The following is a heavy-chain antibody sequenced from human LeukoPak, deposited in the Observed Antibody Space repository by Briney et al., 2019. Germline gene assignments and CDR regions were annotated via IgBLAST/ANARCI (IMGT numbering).Heavy chain of an antibody. CDR3: ARAPPAIFGVVITPYFDY. V-gene: IGHV3-23*01. D-gene: IGHD3-3*01. J-gene: IGHJ4*02. Sequence: GGSLRLYCAASGFTFSSYAMSWVRQAPGKGLEWVSAISGSGGSTYYADSVKGRFTISRDNSKNTLYLQMNSLRAEDTAVYYCARAPPAIFGVVITPYFDYWGQGTLVTVSS. CDR1: GFTFSSYA. CDR2: ISGSGGST.